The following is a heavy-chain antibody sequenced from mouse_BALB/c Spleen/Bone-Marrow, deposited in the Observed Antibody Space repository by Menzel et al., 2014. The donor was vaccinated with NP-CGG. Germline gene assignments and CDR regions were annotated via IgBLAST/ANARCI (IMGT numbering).Heavy chain of an antibody. CDR1: GYTFTDYY. Sequence: VQLQQSGPELVKPGASVKMSCKASGYTFTDYYMDWVKQSHGESFEWIGRVNPYNGGTSYNQKFKGKATLTVDKSSSTAYMELNSLTSEDSAVYYCARGDHSYGYVFAYWGQGTLVTVSA. J-gene: IGHJ3*01. CDR2: VNPYNGGT. CDR3: ARGDHSYGYVFAY. D-gene: IGHD1-2*01. V-gene: IGHV1-19*01.